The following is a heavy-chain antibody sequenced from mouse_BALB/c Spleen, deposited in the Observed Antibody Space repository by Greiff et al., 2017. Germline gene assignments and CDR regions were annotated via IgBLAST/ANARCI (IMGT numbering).Heavy chain of an antibody. CDR3: AREGERYAMDY. CDR1: GYSITSDYA. J-gene: IGHJ4*01. Sequence: EVKLLESGPGLVKPSQSLSLTCTVTGYSITSDYAWNWIRQFPGNKLEWMGYISYSGSTSYNPSLKSRISITRDTSKNQFFLQLNSVTTEDTATYYCAREGERYAMDYWGQGTSVTVSS. CDR2: ISYSGST. V-gene: IGHV3-2*02. D-gene: IGHD3-3*01.